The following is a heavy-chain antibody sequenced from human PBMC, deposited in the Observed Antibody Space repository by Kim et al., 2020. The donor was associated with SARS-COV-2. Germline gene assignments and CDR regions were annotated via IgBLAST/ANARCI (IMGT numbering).Heavy chain of an antibody. J-gene: IGHJ5*02. CDR3: ARDHYVSGVYDSMLDP. V-gene: IGHV4-61*01. Sequence: SETLSLTCTVSGGSVSSGSYYWSWIRQPPGKGLEWIGYIYYSGSTNYNPSLKSRVTISVDTSKNQFSLKLSSVTAADTAVYYCARDHYVSGVYDSMLDPWGQGTLVTVSS. CDR2: IYYSGST. D-gene: IGHD3-10*01. CDR1: GGSVSSGSYY.